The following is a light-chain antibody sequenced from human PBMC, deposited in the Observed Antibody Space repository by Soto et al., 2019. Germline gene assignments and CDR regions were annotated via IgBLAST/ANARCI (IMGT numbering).Light chain of an antibody. V-gene: IGKV1-39*01. CDR1: RSINHY. CDR3: QQSYTTPIT. CDR2: AAS. Sequence: DIQMTQSPSSLSASIGDRVSITCRASRSINHYLNWYQQKPGKAPKLLIYAASGLQYGVPSRFSGSGSGTDFVLSINDLQAEDFAVYYCQQSYTTPITFGQGTRLDFK. J-gene: IGKJ5*01.